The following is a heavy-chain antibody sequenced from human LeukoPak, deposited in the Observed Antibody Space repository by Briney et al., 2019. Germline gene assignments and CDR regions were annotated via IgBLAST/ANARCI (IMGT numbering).Heavy chain of an antibody. CDR2: IYYSGST. J-gene: IGHJ3*02. CDR3: ARDWDGFDI. CDR1: GGSISSSSYY. Sequence: SETLSLTCTVSGGSISSSSYYWGWIRQPPGKGLEWIGSIYYSGSTYYNPSLKSRVTISVDTSKNQFSLGLNSVTTADTAVYYCARDWDGFDIWGQGTVVTVSS. V-gene: IGHV4-39*02.